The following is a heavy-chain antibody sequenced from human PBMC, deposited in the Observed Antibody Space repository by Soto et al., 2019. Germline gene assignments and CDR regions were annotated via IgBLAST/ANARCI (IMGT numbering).Heavy chain of an antibody. CDR2: IDWDDDK. Sequence: SGPTLVNPTQTLTLPCTFSGFSLSTSGMCVSWIRQPPGKALEWLALIDWDDDKYYSTSLKTRLTISKDTSKNQVVLTMTNMDPVDTATYYCARIAYYYDSSGSLSYYFDYWGQGTLVTVSS. CDR1: GFSLSTSGMC. D-gene: IGHD3-22*01. CDR3: ARIAYYYDSSGSLSYYFDY. J-gene: IGHJ4*02. V-gene: IGHV2-70*01.